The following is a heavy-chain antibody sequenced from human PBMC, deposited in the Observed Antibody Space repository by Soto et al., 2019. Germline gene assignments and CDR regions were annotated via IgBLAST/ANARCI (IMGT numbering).Heavy chain of an antibody. CDR2: ISAYNGNT. Sequence: ASVKVSCKASGYTFTSYGISWVRQAPGQGLEWMGWISAYNGNTNYAQKLQGRVTMTTDTSTSTAYMELRSLRSDDTAVYYCARVATIFGVVNWFDPWGQGTPVTVSS. D-gene: IGHD3-3*01. J-gene: IGHJ5*02. V-gene: IGHV1-18*01. CDR1: GYTFTSYG. CDR3: ARVATIFGVVNWFDP.